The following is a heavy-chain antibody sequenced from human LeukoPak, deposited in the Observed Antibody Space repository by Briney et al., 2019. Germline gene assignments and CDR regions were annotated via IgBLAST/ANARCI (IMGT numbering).Heavy chain of an antibody. V-gene: IGHV4-59*08. CDR1: GGSISSYY. D-gene: IGHD2-15*01. CDR2: IDYSGST. CDR3: ARHGNIVVVVAARGFDP. Sequence: PSETLSLTCTVSGGSISSYYWSWIRQSPGKGLEWTGYIDYSGSTNYNPSLKSRVTISVDTSKNQFSLKLSSVTAADTAFYYCARHGNIVVVVAARGFDPWGQGTLVTVSS. J-gene: IGHJ5*02.